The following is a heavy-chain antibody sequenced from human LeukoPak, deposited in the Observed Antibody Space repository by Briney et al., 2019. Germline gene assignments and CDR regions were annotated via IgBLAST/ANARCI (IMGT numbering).Heavy chain of an antibody. CDR2: IKSDGSA. J-gene: IGHJ1*01. D-gene: IGHD3-22*01. CDR3: ARAPSEIGGYYPEYFRH. Sequence: GGSLRLSCAASGFTFSTYWMHWVRQAPGKGLVWVSRIKSDGSANYADSVKGRFTISRDNAKNTVSLQMNSLRAEDTGVYYCARAPSEIGGYYPEYFRHWGQGTLVTVSS. CDR1: GFTFSTYW. V-gene: IGHV3-74*01.